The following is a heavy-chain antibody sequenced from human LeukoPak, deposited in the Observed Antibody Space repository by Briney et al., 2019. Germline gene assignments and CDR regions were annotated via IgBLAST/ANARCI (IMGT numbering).Heavy chain of an antibody. D-gene: IGHD6-13*01. J-gene: IGHJ6*02. CDR2: ISYDGSNK. Sequence: GGSLRLSCAASGFTFSSYTMNWVRQAPGKGLEWVAVISYDGSNKYYADSVKGRFTISRDNSKNTLYLQMNSLRGDDTGMYFCAKDSSSSNYYYGLDVWGQGTSVTVSS. CDR1: GFTFSSYT. V-gene: IGHV3-30*18. CDR3: AKDSSSSNYYYGLDV.